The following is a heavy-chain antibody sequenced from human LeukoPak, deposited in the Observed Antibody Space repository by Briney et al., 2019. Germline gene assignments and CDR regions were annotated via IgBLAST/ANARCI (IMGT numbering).Heavy chain of an antibody. J-gene: IGHJ4*02. Sequence: GGSLRLTCTASGLTFSTSGFNWVRQAPGKGLEWVSSISSSSSYIYYADSVKGRFTISRDNAKNSLYLQMNSLRAEDTAVYYCARCQGGILGRYFDYWGQGTLVTVSS. CDR1: GLTFSTSG. V-gene: IGHV3-21*01. CDR3: ARCQGGILGRYFDY. CDR2: ISSSSSYI. D-gene: IGHD3-16*01.